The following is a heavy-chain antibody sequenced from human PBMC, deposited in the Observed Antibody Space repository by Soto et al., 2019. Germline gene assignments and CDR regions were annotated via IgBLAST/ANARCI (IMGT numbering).Heavy chain of an antibody. D-gene: IGHD5-18*01. J-gene: IGHJ4*02. CDR2: INHSGST. CDR3: ARDRLDTALLN. V-gene: IGHV4-34*09. Sequence: SETLSLTCAVYGGSFSGYYWSWIRQPPGKGLEWIGEINHSGSTNYNPSLKSRVTISVDTSKNQFSLKLSSVTAADTAVYYCARDRLDTALLNWGQGTLVTVSS. CDR1: GGSFSGYY.